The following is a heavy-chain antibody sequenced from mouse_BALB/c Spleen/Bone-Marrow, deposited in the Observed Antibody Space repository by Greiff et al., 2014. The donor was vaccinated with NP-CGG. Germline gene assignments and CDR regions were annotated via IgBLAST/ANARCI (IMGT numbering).Heavy chain of an antibody. CDR2: IDPFNGDT. D-gene: IGHD2-4*01. CDR3: ARRVITTGPGLAY. J-gene: IGHJ3*01. Sequence: EVKLMESGPELMKPGASVKISCKASGYSFTSYYMHWVKQSHGKSLEWIGYIDPFNGDTNYNQKFKGKATLTVDKSSSTAYMHLSSLTSEDSAVYYCARRVITTGPGLAYWGQGTLVTVSA. CDR1: GYSFTSYY. V-gene: IGHV1S135*01.